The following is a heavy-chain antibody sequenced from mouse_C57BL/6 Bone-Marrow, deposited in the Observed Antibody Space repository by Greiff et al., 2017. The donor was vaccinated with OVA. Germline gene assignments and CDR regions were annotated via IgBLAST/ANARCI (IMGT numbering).Heavy chain of an antibody. J-gene: IGHJ2*01. D-gene: IGHD1-1*01. CDR1: GFTFSDYY. CDR2: INYDGSST. V-gene: IGHV5-16*01. CDR3: ARSPFYYYGSSYYFDY. Sequence: EVMLVESEGGLVQPGSSMKLSCTASGFTFSDYYMAWVRQVPEKGLEWVANINYDGSSTYYLDSLKSRFIISRDNAKNILYLQMSSLKSEDTATYYCARSPFYYYGSSYYFDYWGQGTTLTVSS.